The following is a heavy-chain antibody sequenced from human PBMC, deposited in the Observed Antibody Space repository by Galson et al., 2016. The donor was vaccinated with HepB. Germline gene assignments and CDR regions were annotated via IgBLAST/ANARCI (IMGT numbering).Heavy chain of an antibody. Sequence: SLRLSCAASGFTFSSYWMTWVRQAPGQGLEWVANIKEDGSEKYYADSVKGRFTISRESAKNSLYLQMNSLRVDDTATYYCARLIVVVPNAPDYFDYWGQGTLVNVSS. D-gene: IGHD2-2*01. V-gene: IGHV3-7*03. CDR2: IKEDGSEK. CDR3: ARLIVVVPNAPDYFDY. J-gene: IGHJ4*02. CDR1: GFTFSSYW.